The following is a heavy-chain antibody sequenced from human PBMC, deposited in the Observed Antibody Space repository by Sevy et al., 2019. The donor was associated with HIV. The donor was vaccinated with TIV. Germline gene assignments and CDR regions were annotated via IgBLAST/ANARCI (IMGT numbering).Heavy chain of an antibody. CDR3: ARAPPVRSGDDSLNWLDP. CDR2: IYYTGST. Sequence: SETLSLTCTVSGGSISAYYWSWLRQPPGKGLEYIGDIYYTGSTYYNPSLKSRVTISVDTSKNQFSLTLRSVTAVDTAVYYCARAPPVRSGDDSLNWLDPWGQGILVTVSS. V-gene: IGHV4-59*12. J-gene: IGHJ5*02. CDR1: GGSISAYY. D-gene: IGHD5-12*01.